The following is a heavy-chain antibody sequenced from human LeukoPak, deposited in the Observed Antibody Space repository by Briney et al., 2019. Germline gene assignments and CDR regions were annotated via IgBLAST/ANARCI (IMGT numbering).Heavy chain of an antibody. J-gene: IGHJ4*02. CDR2: ISSNGGSS. Sequence: PGGSLRPSCSASGFTFSAYAMYWVRQAPGKGLEYVSGISSNGGSSFYADSVKGRFTISRDNSKNTLYLQMSSLRAEDTAVYYCVKITSVTGGDCWGQGTRLTVSS. V-gene: IGHV3-64D*09. CDR1: GFTFSAYA. D-gene: IGHD1-1*01. CDR3: VKITSVTGGDC.